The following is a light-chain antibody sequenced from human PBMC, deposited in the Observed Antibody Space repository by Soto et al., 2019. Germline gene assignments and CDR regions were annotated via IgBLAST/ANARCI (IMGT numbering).Light chain of an antibody. Sequence: QSVLTQPASVSGSPGQSITISCTGTSSDVGGYNYVSWYQQHPGKAPKLMIYDASNRPSGVSNRFSGSKSGNTASLTISGLQAEDEADYYCSSYTSSSTLEGYVFRTGTKVTVL. J-gene: IGLJ1*01. CDR3: SSYTSSSTLEGYV. CDR2: DAS. CDR1: SSDVGGYNY. V-gene: IGLV2-14*01.